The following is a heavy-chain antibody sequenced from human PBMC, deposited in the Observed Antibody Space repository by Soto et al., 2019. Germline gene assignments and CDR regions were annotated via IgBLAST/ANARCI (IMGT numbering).Heavy chain of an antibody. D-gene: IGHD3-3*01. CDR2: IDPDGGST. Sequence: GTSVKVTCQASGYSFTSYFIHWVRQAPGQGPEWMGIIDPDGGSTSYAQKFQGRVTMTSDTSTSTVYVELSSPRSEDTAVYYCASLIGVDILRDYWGQGTLVTVSS. V-gene: IGHV1-46*01. J-gene: IGHJ4*02. CDR3: ASLIGVDILRDY. CDR1: GYSFTSYF.